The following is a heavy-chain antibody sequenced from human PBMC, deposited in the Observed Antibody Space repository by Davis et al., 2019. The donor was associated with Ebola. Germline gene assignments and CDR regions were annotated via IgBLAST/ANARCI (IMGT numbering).Heavy chain of an antibody. V-gene: IGHV3-48*04. J-gene: IGHJ3*02. CDR2: ISSSGSTI. CDR3: AKDMPYSSSSQYRAFDI. Sequence: GESLKISCAASGFTFSSYSMNWVRQAPGKGLEWVSYISSSGSTIYYADSVKGRFTISRDNAKNSLYLQMNSLRTEDTALYYCAKDMPYSSSSQYRAFDIWGQGTMVTVSS. CDR1: GFTFSSYS. D-gene: IGHD6-13*01.